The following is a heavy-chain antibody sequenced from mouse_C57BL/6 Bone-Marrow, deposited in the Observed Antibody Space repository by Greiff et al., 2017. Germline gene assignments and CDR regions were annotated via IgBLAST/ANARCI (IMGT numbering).Heavy chain of an antibody. CDR1: GYTFTSYW. V-gene: IGHV1-64*01. CDR3: APTITTVVATDY. J-gene: IGHJ2*01. D-gene: IGHD1-1*01. CDR2: IHPNSGST. Sequence: VQLQQSGAELVKPGASVKLSCKASGYTFTSYWMHWVKQRPGQGLEWIGMIHPNSGSTNYNEKFKSKATLTVDKSSSTAYMQLSSLTSEDSAVYYCAPTITTVVATDYWGQGTTHTVSS.